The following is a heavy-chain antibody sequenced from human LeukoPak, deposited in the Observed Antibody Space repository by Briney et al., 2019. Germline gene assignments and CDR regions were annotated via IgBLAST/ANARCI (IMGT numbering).Heavy chain of an antibody. Sequence: PGGSLRLSCAASGFTFDDYGMSWVRQAPGKGLEWVSGINWNGGSTGYADSVKGRFTISRDNAKNSLYLQMNSLRAEDAALYHCASRGGRHFVVVTAKGGGQGTLVTASS. V-gene: IGHV3-20*01. CDR1: GFTFDDYG. D-gene: IGHD2-21*02. CDR2: INWNGGST. J-gene: IGHJ4*02. CDR3: ASRGGRHFVVVTAKG.